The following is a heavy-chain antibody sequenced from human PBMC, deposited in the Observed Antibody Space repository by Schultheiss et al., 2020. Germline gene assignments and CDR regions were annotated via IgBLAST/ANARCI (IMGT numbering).Heavy chain of an antibody. D-gene: IGHD6-19*01. CDR2: IYSGGST. V-gene: IGHV3-66*02. CDR1: GFTVSSNY. CDR3: ARSSGQRNYLDY. Sequence: GESLKISCAASGFTVSSNYMSWVRQAPGKGLEWVSVIYSGGSTYYADSVKGRFTISRDNSKNTLNLQMNSLRGEDTAVYYCARSSGQRNYLDYWGQGSLVTVSS. J-gene: IGHJ4*02.